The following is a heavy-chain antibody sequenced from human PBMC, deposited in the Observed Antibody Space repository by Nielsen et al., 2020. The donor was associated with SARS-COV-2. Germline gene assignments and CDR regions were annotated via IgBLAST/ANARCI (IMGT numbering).Heavy chain of an antibody. CDR3: ARGGYSGYDKNNWFDP. Sequence: ASVKVSCKASGYTFTGYYMHWVRQAPGQGLEWMGWINPNSGGTNYAQKFQGWVTMTRDTSISTAYMELSRLRSDDTAVYYCARGGYSGYDKNNWFDPWGQGTLVTVSS. V-gene: IGHV1-2*04. J-gene: IGHJ5*02. CDR2: INPNSGGT. CDR1: GYTFTGYY. D-gene: IGHD5-12*01.